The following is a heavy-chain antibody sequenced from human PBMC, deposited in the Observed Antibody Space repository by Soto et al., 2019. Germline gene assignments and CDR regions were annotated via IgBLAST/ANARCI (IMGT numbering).Heavy chain of an antibody. CDR3: ARDEARYGMDV. Sequence: GGSLRPPGAASGFTFSSYGMHWVRQAPGKGLEWVSGIYSGGSTYYADSVKGRFTISRDNSKNTLHLQMNSLRAEDTAVYYCARDEARYGMDVWGQGTTVTVSS. CDR1: GFTFSSYG. V-gene: IGHV3-53*01. J-gene: IGHJ6*02. CDR2: IYSGGST. D-gene: IGHD6-6*01.